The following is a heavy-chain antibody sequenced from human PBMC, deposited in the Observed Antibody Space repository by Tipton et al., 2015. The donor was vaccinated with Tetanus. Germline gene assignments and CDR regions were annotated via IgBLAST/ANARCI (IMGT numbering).Heavy chain of an antibody. CDR2: IKDESEK. Sequence: SLRLSCGASGFTFSHYWMSWARQTPAKGLEWVANIKDESEKYHVDSVAGRFTISRDNAKNSLYLQMNGLRDDDTAVYFCARDFRPIFGVAHPFDSWGQGTLVTVSS. J-gene: IGHJ5*01. CDR3: ARDFRPIFGVAHPFDS. D-gene: IGHD3-3*01. CDR1: GFTFSHYW. V-gene: IGHV3-7*01.